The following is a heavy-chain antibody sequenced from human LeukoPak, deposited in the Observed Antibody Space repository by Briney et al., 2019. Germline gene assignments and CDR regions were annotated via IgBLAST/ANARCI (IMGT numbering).Heavy chain of an antibody. D-gene: IGHD6-19*01. CDR1: GGSISSSSYY. V-gene: IGHV4-39*07. CDR3: ARVGRSVTGAGFDP. CDR2: IYDSGST. Sequence: SETLSLTCSGSGGSISSSSYYWGWIRQPPGKGLEWIGSIYDSGSTYYNLSLKSRVTISVDTSKNQFSLKLTSVTAADTAVYYCARVGRSVTGAGFDPWGQGTLVTVSS. J-gene: IGHJ5*02.